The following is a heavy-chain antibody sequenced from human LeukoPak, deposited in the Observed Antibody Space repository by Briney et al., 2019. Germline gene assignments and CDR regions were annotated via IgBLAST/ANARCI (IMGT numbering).Heavy chain of an antibody. CDR2: INPDGGST. CDR3: ARAPRNSSTMLDY. CDR1: GYTFTSYW. D-gene: IGHD6-13*01. Sequence: ASVKVSCKASGYTFTSYWIQWVRQAPGQGLEWMGLINPDGGSTAYAHRFQGRVTMTRDTSTSTVYKDFSSLRSEDTALYYCARAPRNSSTMLDYWGQGTLVTVSS. J-gene: IGHJ4*02. V-gene: IGHV1-46*01.